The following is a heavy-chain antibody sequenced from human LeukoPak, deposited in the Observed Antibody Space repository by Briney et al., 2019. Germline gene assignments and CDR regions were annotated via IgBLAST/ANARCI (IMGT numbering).Heavy chain of an antibody. CDR1: RFTLTSYA. Sequence: RGSLTLSCAASRFTLTSYATRWVRHAPREGLEWVSAISGSGRITHCADSVKGQFPICRDNSKNTRHLQMNRLRDDDTAVYYCAKAGSGIANVQWGQGTLVTVSS. CDR2: ISGSGRIT. D-gene: IGHD4/OR15-4a*01. J-gene: IGHJ4*02. V-gene: IGHV3-23*01. CDR3: AKAGSGIANVQ.